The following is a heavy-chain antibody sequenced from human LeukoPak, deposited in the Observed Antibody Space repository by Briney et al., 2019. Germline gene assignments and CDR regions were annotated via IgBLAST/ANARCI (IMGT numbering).Heavy chain of an antibody. Sequence: GGSLRLSCAASGFTFSDYNMRWIRQAPGKGREWVSSISRSGSTKYYADSVKGRFTISRDNAKNSLYLQMTSLRVEDTAVYYCVREITMSGGFDPWGQGTLVTVSS. V-gene: IGHV3-11*04. CDR1: GFTFSDYN. CDR2: ISRSGSTK. CDR3: VREITMSGGFDP. D-gene: IGHD3-10*02. J-gene: IGHJ5*02.